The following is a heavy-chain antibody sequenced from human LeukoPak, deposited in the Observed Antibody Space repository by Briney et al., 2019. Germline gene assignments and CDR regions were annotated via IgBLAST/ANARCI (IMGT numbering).Heavy chain of an antibody. J-gene: IGHJ1*01. CDR1: GFTFSDYY. CDR2: ISSSSSYT. Sequence: GGSLRLSCAASGFTFSDYYMSWIRQAPGKGLEWVSYISSSSSYTNYADSVKGRFTISRDNAKNSLYLQMNSLRAEDTAVYYCARSVGYCSGGSCCPGYFQHWGQGTLVTVSS. CDR3: ARSVGYCSGGSCCPGYFQH. V-gene: IGHV3-11*06. D-gene: IGHD2-15*01.